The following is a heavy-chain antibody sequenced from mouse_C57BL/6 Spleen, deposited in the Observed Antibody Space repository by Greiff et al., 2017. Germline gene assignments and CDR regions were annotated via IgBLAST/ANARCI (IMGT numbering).Heavy chain of an antibody. J-gene: IGHJ1*03. CDR2: IYPGSGST. CDR3: ARRSYGSSPYWYFEV. V-gene: IGHV1-55*01. D-gene: IGHD1-1*01. Sequence: QVQLQQPGAELVKPGASVKMSCKASGYTFTSYWITWVKQRPGQGLEWIGDIYPGSGSTNYNEKFKSKATLTVDTSSSTAYMQLSSLTSEDAAVYYCARRSYGSSPYWYFEVWGTGTTVTVSS. CDR1: GYTFTSYW.